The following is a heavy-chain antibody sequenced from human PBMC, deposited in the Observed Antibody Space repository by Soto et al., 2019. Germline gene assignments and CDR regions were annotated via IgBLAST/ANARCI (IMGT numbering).Heavy chain of an antibody. Sequence: EVQLLESGGGQLQPGGSLRLSCAASGFTFSSYAMSWVRQAPGKGLEWVSGMIGSDSGHYADSVKGRFTISRDNSKNTLYMQLNSLRADDTATYYCAKARRPDPYDYGSGIDFWGQGTLVSVSS. V-gene: IGHV3-23*01. CDR1: GFTFSSYA. J-gene: IGHJ4*02. D-gene: IGHD3-10*01. CDR2: MIGSDSG. CDR3: AKARRPDPYDYGSGIDF.